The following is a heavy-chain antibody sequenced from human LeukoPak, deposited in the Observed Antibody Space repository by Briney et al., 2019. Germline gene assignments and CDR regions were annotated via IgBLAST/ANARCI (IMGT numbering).Heavy chain of an antibody. J-gene: IGHJ6*02. V-gene: IGHV6-1*01. D-gene: IGHD6-13*01. CDR2: TFYRSKWYN. Sequence: SQTLSLTCAISGDSVSSNSAAWNWIRQSPSRGLEWLGRTFYRSKWYNDYAVSMKSRITVIPDTSKNQFSLQLNSVTPEDTAVYYCARGRIAYYGMDVWGQGTTVTVSS. CDR1: GDSVSSNSAA. CDR3: ARGRIAYYGMDV.